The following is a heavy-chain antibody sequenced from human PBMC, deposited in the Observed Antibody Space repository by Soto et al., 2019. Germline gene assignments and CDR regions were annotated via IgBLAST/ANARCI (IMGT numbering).Heavy chain of an antibody. CDR3: ARVLAGFLEWSLSRDYYYMDV. V-gene: IGHV3-74*01. D-gene: IGHD3-3*01. Sequence: GGSLRLSCAASGFTFSSYWMHWVRQAPGKGLVWVSRINSDGSSTSYADSVKGRFTISRDNPKNTLYLQMNSLRAEDTAVYYCARVLAGFLEWSLSRDYYYMDVWGKGTTVTVSS. J-gene: IGHJ6*03. CDR2: INSDGSST. CDR1: GFTFSSYW.